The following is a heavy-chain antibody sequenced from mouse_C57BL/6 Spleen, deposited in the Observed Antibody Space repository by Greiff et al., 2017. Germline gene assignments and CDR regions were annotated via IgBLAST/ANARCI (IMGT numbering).Heavy chain of an antibody. CDR3: TTWGYYWYFDV. Sequence: VQLQQSGAELVRPGASVKLSCTASGFNIKDYYMHWVKQRPEQGLEWIGRIDPEDGDTEYAPKFQGKATMTADTSSHTAYLQLSSLTSEDTAVYYCTTWGYYWYFDVWGTGTTVTVSS. CDR2: IDPEDGDT. D-gene: IGHD2-2*01. J-gene: IGHJ1*03. V-gene: IGHV14-1*01. CDR1: GFNIKDYY.